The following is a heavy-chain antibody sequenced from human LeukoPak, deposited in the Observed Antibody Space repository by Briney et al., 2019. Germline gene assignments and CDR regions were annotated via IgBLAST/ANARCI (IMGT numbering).Heavy chain of an antibody. CDR2: IYHSGST. J-gene: IGHJ4*02. V-gene: IGHV4-38-2*02. Sequence: PSETLSLTCTVSGYSNSSGYYWGWIRQPPGKGLEWIGSIYHSGSTYYNPSLKSRVTISVDTSKNQFSLKLSSVTAADTAVYYCARGQVVAAAGYFDYWGQGTLVTVSS. CDR1: GYSNSSGYY. CDR3: ARGQVVAAAGYFDY. D-gene: IGHD6-13*01.